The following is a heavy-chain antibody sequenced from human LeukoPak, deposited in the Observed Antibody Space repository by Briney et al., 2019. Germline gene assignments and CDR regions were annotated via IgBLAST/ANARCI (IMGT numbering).Heavy chain of an antibody. CDR1: GGSISSGDYY. Sequence: KASETVSLTCTVSGGSISSGDYYWSWIRQPSGKGLEWIGYIYYSGSTYYNPSLKSRVTISVDTSKNQFSLKLSSVTAANTAVYYCARERYCSSTSCRWFDPWGQGTLVTVSS. CDR2: IYYSGST. CDR3: ARERYCSSTSCRWFDP. J-gene: IGHJ5*02. V-gene: IGHV4-30-4*08. D-gene: IGHD2-2*01.